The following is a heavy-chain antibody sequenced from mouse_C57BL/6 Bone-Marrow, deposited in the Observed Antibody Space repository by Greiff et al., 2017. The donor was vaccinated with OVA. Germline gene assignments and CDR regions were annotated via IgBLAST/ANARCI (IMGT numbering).Heavy chain of an antibody. V-gene: IGHV1-39*01. CDR2: INPNYGTT. CDR1: GYSFTDYN. Sequence: VQLKESGPELVKPGASVKISCKASGYSFTDYNMNWVNQCNGKSLEWIGVINPNYGTTSYNQMFKGKPTLTVDQSSSTAYMQLNSLTSEDSAVYYCARDDYDKSYWYFDVGGTGTTVTVSS. CDR3: ARDDYDKSYWYFDV. J-gene: IGHJ1*03. D-gene: IGHD2-4*01.